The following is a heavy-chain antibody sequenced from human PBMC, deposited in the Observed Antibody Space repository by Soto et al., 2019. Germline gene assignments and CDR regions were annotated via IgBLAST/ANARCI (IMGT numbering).Heavy chain of an antibody. CDR1: GFTFSSYW. CDR2: IKQDGSEK. J-gene: IGHJ6*02. Sequence: GGSLRLSCAASGFTFSSYWMSWVRQAPGKGLEWVANIKQDGSEKYYVDSVKGRFTISRDNAKNSLYLQMNSLRAEDTAVYYCARVVSITIFGVVILVHYGMDVWGQGTTVTVSS. CDR3: ARVVSITIFGVVILVHYGMDV. V-gene: IGHV3-7*01. D-gene: IGHD3-3*01.